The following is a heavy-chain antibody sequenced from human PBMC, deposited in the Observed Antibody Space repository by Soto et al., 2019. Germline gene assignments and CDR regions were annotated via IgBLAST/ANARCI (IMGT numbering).Heavy chain of an antibody. D-gene: IGHD3-3*01. CDR3: ARGAPPEGYYDFWSGYYPPYYFDY. J-gene: IGHJ4*02. CDR1: GGSISSCDYY. Sequence: PSETLSLTCTVSGGSISSCDYYWRWISQPPGKGLEWIGYIYYSGSTYYNPSLKSRVTISVDTSKNQFSLKLSSVTAADTAVYYCARGAPPEGYYDFWSGYYPPYYFDYWGQGTLVTVSS. CDR2: IYYSGST. V-gene: IGHV4-30-4*01.